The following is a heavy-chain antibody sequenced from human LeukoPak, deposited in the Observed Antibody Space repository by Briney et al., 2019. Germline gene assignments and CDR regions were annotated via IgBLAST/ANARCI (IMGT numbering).Heavy chain of an antibody. D-gene: IGHD2-8*01. V-gene: IGHV4-31*03. CDR1: GGSISSGGYY. CDR3: AREELYVGIHDAFDI. CDR2: IYYSGST. J-gene: IGHJ3*02. Sequence: SETLSLTCTVSGGSISSGGYYWSWIRQHPGKGLEWIGYIYYSGSTYYNPSLRSRVTISVDKSKNQFSLKLSSVTAADTAVYYCAREELYVGIHDAFDIWGQGTMVTVSS.